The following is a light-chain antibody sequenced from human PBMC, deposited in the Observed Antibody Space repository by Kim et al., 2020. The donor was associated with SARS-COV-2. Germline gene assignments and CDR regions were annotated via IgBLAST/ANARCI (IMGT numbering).Light chain of an antibody. J-gene: IGLJ2*01. Sequence: PGKTDRITCGGNSIGSKSVHWYQQKGGQAPVLVIYYDSERPSGIPERFSGSNAGNSATLTISRVEAGDEADYYCQVWHSSSDHRVVFGGGTQLTVL. CDR2: YDS. CDR3: QVWHSSSDHRVV. CDR1: SIGSKS. V-gene: IGLV3-21*04.